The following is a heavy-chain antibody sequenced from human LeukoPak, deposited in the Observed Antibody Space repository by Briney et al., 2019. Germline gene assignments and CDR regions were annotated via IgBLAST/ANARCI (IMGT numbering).Heavy chain of an antibody. Sequence: GGSPLLSCAAYGLTFSSNGMHCVRNAPSKGKERVTFIRYDGRDTYYAVSVKGRFTISRDNSKNTLYLQMKSLRAEDRAVYYCAKVLTTVTSQGDFWGQGTLVTVSS. D-gene: IGHD4-17*01. CDR1: GLTFSSNG. CDR2: IRYDGRDT. CDR3: AKVLTTVTSQGDF. V-gene: IGHV3-30*02. J-gene: IGHJ4*02.